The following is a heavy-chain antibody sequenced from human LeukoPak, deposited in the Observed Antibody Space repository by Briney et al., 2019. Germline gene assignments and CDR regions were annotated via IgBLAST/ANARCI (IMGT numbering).Heavy chain of an antibody. V-gene: IGHV4-34*01. D-gene: IGHD6-13*01. CDR2: INHSGGT. CDR1: GGSFSGYS. CDR3: VRTGIAASDAFDI. Sequence: SETLSLTCAVYGGSFSGYSWNWIRQPPVKGLEWIGEINHSGGTNYNPSLKSRVTISVDKSNNQFSLKLSSVTAADTAVYYCVRTGIAASDAFDIWGQGTMVTVSS. J-gene: IGHJ3*02.